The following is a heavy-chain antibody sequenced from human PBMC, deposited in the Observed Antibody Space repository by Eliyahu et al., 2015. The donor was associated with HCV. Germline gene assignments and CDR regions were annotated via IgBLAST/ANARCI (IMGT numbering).Heavy chain of an antibody. CDR3: GHRKIQEILVQGTDAFDF. Sequence: QITLKESGPTLVNPTQTLTLTCTFSGFSLTTTGVGVGWIRQSPGKALEWLALIYWNDDKHYSXXLKSRLTITKDTSKNQVVLTMTNMDTVDTATYYCGHRKIQEILVQGTDAFDFWGQGTVVSVSS. CDR1: GFSLTTTGVG. CDR2: IYWNDDK. D-gene: IGHD5-18*01. J-gene: IGHJ3*01. V-gene: IGHV2-5*01.